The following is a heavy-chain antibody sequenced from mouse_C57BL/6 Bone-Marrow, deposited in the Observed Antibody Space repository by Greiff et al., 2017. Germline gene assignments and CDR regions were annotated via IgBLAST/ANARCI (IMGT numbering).Heavy chain of an antibody. Sequence: QVQLQQSGAELARPGASVKLSCKASGYTFKSYGISWVKQRTGQGLEWIGEIYPRSGNTYYNEKFKGKATLTADKSSTTAYMELRSLTSEYTAVYVCDQYYGSSSWYCDVGGTGTTVTVSS. J-gene: IGHJ1*03. CDR1: GYTFKSYG. D-gene: IGHD1-1*01. V-gene: IGHV1-81*01. CDR3: DQYYGSSSWYCDV. CDR2: IYPRSGNT.